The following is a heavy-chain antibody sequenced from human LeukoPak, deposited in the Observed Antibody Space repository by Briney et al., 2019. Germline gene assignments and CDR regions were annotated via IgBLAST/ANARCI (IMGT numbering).Heavy chain of an antibody. V-gene: IGHV1-69*13. CDR3: ARAGEMATILDY. CDR2: IIPIFGTA. CDR1: GGTFSSYA. J-gene: IGHJ4*02. D-gene: IGHD5-24*01. Sequence: SVKVSCKASGGTFSSYAISWVRQAPGQGLEWMGGIIPIFGTANYAQKFQGRVTITADESTSTAYMELSSLRSEDTAVYYCARAGEMATILDYWGLGTLVTVSS.